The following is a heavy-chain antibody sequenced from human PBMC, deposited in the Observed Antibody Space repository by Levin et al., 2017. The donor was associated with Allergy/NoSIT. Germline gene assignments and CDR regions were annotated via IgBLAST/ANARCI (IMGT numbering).Heavy chain of an antibody. CDR2: IRNSGTDT. Sequence: GGSLRLSCAASGFTFSNYAMSWVRQAPGEGLVWVSAIRNSGTDTYYADSVRGRFSISRDNSKDTLYLQMNSLRADDTAVYYCAKVLTSGSYYYFDFWGQGTLVTVSS. CDR1: GFTFSNYA. CDR3: AKVLTSGSYYYFDF. V-gene: IGHV3-23*01. J-gene: IGHJ4*02. D-gene: IGHD3-22*01.